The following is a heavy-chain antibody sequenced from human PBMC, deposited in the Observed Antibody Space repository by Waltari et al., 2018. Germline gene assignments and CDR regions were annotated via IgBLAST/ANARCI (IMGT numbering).Heavy chain of an antibody. J-gene: IGHJ4*02. CDR3: ARRRDDLFDWLLSYFDY. D-gene: IGHD3-9*01. CDR2: IKKDGSEK. CDR1: GFTFSSYW. V-gene: IGHV3-7*01. Sequence: EVRLVESGGGLVQPGGSLRLSCAASGFTFSSYWMSWVRQAPGKGLEWVANIKKDGSEKYYVDSVKGRFTISRGNAKSSLYLQMNSLRAEDTAVYYCARRRDDLFDWLLSYFDYWGQGTLVTVSS.